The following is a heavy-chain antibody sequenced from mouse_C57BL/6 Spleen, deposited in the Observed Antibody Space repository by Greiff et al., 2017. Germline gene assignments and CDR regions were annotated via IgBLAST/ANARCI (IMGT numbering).Heavy chain of an antibody. CDR1: GFSLTSYG. CDR2: IWGDGST. CDR3: DKEERSLLRLWYFDV. J-gene: IGHJ1*03. D-gene: IGHD2-3*01. V-gene: IGHV2-3*01. Sequence: VNLVESGPGLVTPSQSLSITCTVSGFSLTSYGVSWVRQPPGKGLEWLGGIWGDGSTNYHSALISRLSISKDNYKSLFFLKLNRLQTDDTATYSCDKEERSLLRLWYFDVWGTGTTVTVSS.